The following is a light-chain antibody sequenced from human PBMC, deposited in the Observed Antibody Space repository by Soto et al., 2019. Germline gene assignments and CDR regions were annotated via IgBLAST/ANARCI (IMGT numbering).Light chain of an antibody. V-gene: IGKV3D-15*01. CDR2: GAS. CDR1: QSVSSN. Sequence: EIVMTQSPATLSVSPGERATLSCRASQSVSSNLAWYQQKPGQAPRLLIYGASTRATGIPARFSGSGSGTEFTLTISSLQSEDFAVYFCHQYINWPLYTFGQGTKVEIK. CDR3: HQYINWPLYT. J-gene: IGKJ2*01.